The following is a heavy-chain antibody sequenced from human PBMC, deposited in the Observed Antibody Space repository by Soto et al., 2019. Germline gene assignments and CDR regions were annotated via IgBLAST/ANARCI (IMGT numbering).Heavy chain of an antibody. CDR1: GFTFSSYA. CDR3: AREWYYDSSGYSDFDY. Sequence: QVQLAESGGGVVQPGRSLRLSCAASGFTFSSYAMHWVRQAPGKGLEWVAVISYDGSNKYYADSVKGRFTISRDNSKNTLYLQMNSLRAEDTAVYYCAREWYYDSSGYSDFDYWGQGTLVTVSS. J-gene: IGHJ4*02. D-gene: IGHD3-22*01. CDR2: ISYDGSNK. V-gene: IGHV3-30-3*01.